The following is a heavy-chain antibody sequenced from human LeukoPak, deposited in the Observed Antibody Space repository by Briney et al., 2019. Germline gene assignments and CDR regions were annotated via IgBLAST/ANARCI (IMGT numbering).Heavy chain of an antibody. J-gene: IGHJ4*02. CDR3: ARSENYDFWSGYYIGH. CDR1: GDSIRRYY. CDR2: IYYSGST. Sequence: SETLSLTCSVSGDSIRRYYWSWIRQPPGKGLEWIGYIYYSGSTNYNPSLKSRVTISPDTSKNQFSLKLSSVTAADTAVYYCARSENYDFWSGYYIGHWGQGTLVTVSS. V-gene: IGHV4-59*01. D-gene: IGHD3-3*01.